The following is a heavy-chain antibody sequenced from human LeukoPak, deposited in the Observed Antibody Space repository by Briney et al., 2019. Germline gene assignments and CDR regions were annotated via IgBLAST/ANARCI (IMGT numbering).Heavy chain of an antibody. D-gene: IGHD1-1*01. V-gene: IGHV3-23*01. J-gene: IGHJ4*02. CDR1: GFTFSGYA. CDR2: ITAGGDGT. Sequence: LSGGSLRLSCAASGFTFSGYAMSWVRLAPGKGLEWVSAITAGGDGTYYADSVKGWFTISRDNLKNMVFLQMNSLRAEDTAIYYCAKSHASIWNVYDYWGQGTLVTVSS. CDR3: AKSHASIWNVYDY.